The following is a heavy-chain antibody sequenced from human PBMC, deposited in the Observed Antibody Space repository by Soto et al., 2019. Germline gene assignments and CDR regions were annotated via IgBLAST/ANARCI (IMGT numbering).Heavy chain of an antibody. J-gene: IGHJ4*02. D-gene: IGHD3-22*01. CDR2: IYHSGST. V-gene: IGHV4-30-2*01. CDR3: ARSYVSSGYSGADD. Sequence: SLSIPWPVACGSISSGGYSWSWIRQPPGKGLEWIGYIYHSGSTYYNPSLKSRVTISVDRSKNQFSLKLSSVTAADTAVYYCARSYVSSGYSGADDWGQGTLVTVSS. CDR1: CGSISSGGYS.